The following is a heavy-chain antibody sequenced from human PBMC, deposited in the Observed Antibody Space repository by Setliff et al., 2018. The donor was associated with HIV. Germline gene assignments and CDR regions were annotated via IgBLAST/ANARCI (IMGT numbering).Heavy chain of an antibody. Sequence: SETLSLTCTVSGVSISSHYLSWIRQPPGKGLEWIGYVSYSGSTNYNPSLKSRVTISPDTSKTPFSLKLSSVPAADTAVYYCARPTGYSSSWYPLDAFDIWGQGTMVTVSS. CDR1: GVSISSHY. CDR3: ARPTGYSSSWYPLDAFDI. D-gene: IGHD6-13*01. V-gene: IGHV4-59*08. J-gene: IGHJ3*02. CDR2: VSYSGST.